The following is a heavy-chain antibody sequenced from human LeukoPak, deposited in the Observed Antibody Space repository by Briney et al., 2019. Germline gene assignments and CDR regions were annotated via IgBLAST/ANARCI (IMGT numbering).Heavy chain of an antibody. CDR3: TRKQVGDTAMVHGDY. D-gene: IGHD5-18*01. CDR2: IIPIFGTA. J-gene: IGHJ4*02. V-gene: IGHV1-69*05. CDR1: GGTFSSYA. Sequence: SVKVSCKASGGTFSSYAISWVRQAPGQGLEWMGRIIPIFGTANYAQKFQGRVTITTDESTSTAYMELSSLKTEDTAVYYCTRKQVGDTAMVHGDYWGQGTLVTVSS.